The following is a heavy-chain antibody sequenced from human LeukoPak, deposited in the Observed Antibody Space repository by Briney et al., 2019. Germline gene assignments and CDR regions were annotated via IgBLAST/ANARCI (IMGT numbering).Heavy chain of an antibody. Sequence: GGSLRLSCAASGFTVSSNYMSWVRQAPGKGLEWVSVIYSGGSTYYADSVKGRFTISRDNSKNTLYLQMNSLRAEDTAVYYCARASGQWLVLAYFDYWGQGTLVTVSS. CDR2: IYSGGST. D-gene: IGHD6-19*01. CDR3: ARASGQWLVLAYFDY. J-gene: IGHJ4*02. V-gene: IGHV3-53*01. CDR1: GFTVSSNY.